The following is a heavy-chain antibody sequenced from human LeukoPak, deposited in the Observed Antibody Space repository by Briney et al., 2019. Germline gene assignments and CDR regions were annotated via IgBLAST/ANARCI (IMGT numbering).Heavy chain of an antibody. CDR2: INGDGSST. J-gene: IGHJ4*02. Sequence: GGSLRLSCAASGFTFSNYWMHWVRQAPGKGLLWVSPINGDGSSTRYPDSVKGRFTISRDNAKNMLYLQMNSLRAEDTAVYYCARGGDAYSARGLDYWGQGTLVTVSS. CDR1: GFTFSNYW. V-gene: IGHV3-74*01. CDR3: ARGGDAYSARGLDY. D-gene: IGHD5-24*01.